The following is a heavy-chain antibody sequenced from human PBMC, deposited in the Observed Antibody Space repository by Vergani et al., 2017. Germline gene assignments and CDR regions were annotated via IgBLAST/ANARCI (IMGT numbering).Heavy chain of an antibody. CDR1: GFTFSSYA. V-gene: IGHV3-30-3*02. CDR2: ISYDGSNK. J-gene: IGHJ4*02. CDR3: AKTGTRGYSKGYYFDY. D-gene: IGHD1-14*01. Sequence: QVQLVESGGGVVQPGRSLRLSCAASGFTFSSYAMHWVRQAPGKGLEWVAVISYDGSNKYYADSVKGRFTISRDNSKNTLYLQMNSLRAEDTAVYYCAKTGTRGYSKGYYFDYWGQGTLVTVSS.